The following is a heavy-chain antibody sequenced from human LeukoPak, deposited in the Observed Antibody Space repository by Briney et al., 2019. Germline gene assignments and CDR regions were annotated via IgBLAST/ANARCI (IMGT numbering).Heavy chain of an antibody. CDR3: ARGRFGELSVATFDI. V-gene: IGHV3-33*01. CDR2: IWYDGTNK. J-gene: IGHJ3*02. D-gene: IGHD3-10*01. Sequence: GGPLRLSCAASGFTFNNDGMHWVRQAPGKGLEWVALIWYDGTNKYYGDSVKGRFTISRDNSKNTLYLQMNSLRAEDTAVYYCARGRFGELSVATFDIWGQGTMVTVSS. CDR1: GFTFNNDG.